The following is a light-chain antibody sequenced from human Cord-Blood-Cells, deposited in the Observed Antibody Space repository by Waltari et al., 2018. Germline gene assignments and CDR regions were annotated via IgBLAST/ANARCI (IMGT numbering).Light chain of an antibody. J-gene: IGKJ2*01. Sequence: DIVMTQSPLSLPVTPGEPASIYRRSSQSLLPSNGYNYSDWYLQKSGQSPQLLIYLGSNRASGVPDSFSGSGAGTDFTLKISRVEAEDVGVYYGMQALQTPYTFGQGTKLEIK. CDR3: MQALQTPYT. V-gene: IGKV2-28*01. CDR1: QSLLPSNGYNY. CDR2: LGS.